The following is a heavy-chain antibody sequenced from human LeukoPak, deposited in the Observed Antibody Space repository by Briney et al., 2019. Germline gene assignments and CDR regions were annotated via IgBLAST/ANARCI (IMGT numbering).Heavy chain of an antibody. Sequence: PSQTLSLTCTVSGGSISSGGYYWSWIRQYPGKGLEWIGYIYYSGSTYYNPSLKSRVTISVDTSKNQFSLKLSSVTAADTAVYYCVAVRSLNWFDPWGQGTLVTVSS. CDR2: IYYSGST. V-gene: IGHV4-31*03. D-gene: IGHD2-21*01. CDR3: VAVRSLNWFDP. CDR1: GGSISSGGYY. J-gene: IGHJ5*02.